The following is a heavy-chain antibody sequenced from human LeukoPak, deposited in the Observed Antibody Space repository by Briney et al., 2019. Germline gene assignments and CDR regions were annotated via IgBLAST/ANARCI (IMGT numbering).Heavy chain of an antibody. Sequence: GGSLRLSCAASGFTFSSYAMHWVRQAPGKGLEWVAAISYDGTNEYYADSVKGRFTISRDNSKKQLYLQMNSLRTEDTAVYYCPRGGGTTVTQDGYYFDYWGQGTLVTVSS. CDR2: ISYDGTNE. CDR1: GFTFSSYA. J-gene: IGHJ4*02. V-gene: IGHV3-30-3*01. D-gene: IGHD4-17*01. CDR3: PRGGGTTVTQDGYYFDY.